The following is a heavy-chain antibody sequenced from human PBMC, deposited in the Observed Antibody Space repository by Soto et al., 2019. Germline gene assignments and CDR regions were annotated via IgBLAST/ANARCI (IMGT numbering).Heavy chain of an antibody. Sequence: EVQLVESGGGLVQPGGSLRLSCAVSGFTFSAHYMDWVRQAPGQGLEWVARSRNKVKSYSTGYAASVKGRFTVSRDDSKRLLYMQMNSLKTEDTAVYYCARRNDFWSGGDMDVCGQGTTVTVSS. J-gene: IGHJ6*02. V-gene: IGHV3-72*01. CDR2: SRNKVKSYST. CDR3: ARRNDFWSGGDMDV. D-gene: IGHD3-3*01. CDR1: GFTFSAHY.